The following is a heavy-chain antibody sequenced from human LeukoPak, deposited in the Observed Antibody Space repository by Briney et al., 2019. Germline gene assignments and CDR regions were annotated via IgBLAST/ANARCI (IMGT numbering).Heavy chain of an antibody. CDR3: ARRAPGKIFDY. D-gene: IGHD3-3*01. CDR1: GGSISSSSFY. J-gene: IGHJ4*02. Sequence: PSETLSLTCTVSGGSISSSSFYWGWIRQPPGKGLDWIGSIYYSGSTYYNPSLKSRVTVSVDTSKNQFSLNLSSVTAADTAVYHCARRAPGKIFDYWGQGTLVTVSS. CDR2: IYYSGST. V-gene: IGHV4-39*01.